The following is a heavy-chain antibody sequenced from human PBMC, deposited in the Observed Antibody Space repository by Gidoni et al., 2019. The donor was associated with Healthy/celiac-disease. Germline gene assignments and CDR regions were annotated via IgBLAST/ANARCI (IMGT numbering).Heavy chain of an antibody. V-gene: IGHV4-59*01. CDR1: GGSISSYY. D-gene: IGHD6-19*01. CDR3: ARGGGSDSIDY. J-gene: IGHJ4*02. Sequence: QVQLQESGPGLVKPSETLSLTCTVPGGSISSYYWSWIRQPPGKGLEWIGYIYYSGSTNYNPSLKSRVTISVDTSKNQFSLKLSSVTAADTAVYYCARGGGSDSIDYWGQGTLVTVSS. CDR2: IYYSGST.